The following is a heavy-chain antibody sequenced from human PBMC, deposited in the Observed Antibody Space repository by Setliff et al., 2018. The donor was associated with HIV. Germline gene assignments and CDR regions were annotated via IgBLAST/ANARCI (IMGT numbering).Heavy chain of an antibody. J-gene: IGHJ1*01. CDR1: GYSFTIYW. CDR3: ATWTRAETSENFQH. CDR2: IYPGDSDT. D-gene: IGHD4-17*01. V-gene: IGHV5-51*01. Sequence: GESLTISCKASGYSFTIYWIGWGRQMPGKGLEWMGVIYPGDSDTRYSPSFQGQVTISADKSITTAYVQWSSLKASDTAMYYCATWTRAETSENFQHWGQGTLVTVSS.